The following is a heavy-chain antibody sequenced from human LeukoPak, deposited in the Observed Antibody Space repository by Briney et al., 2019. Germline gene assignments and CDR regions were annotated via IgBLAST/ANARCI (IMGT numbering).Heavy chain of an antibody. CDR2: ITSSSTTI. D-gene: IGHD2-21*02. CDR3: ARVRGTALVNMYFDY. Sequence: GSLRLSCATSGFTFTSHSMNWVRQAPGKGLEWVSFITSSSTTIYYADSVKGRFTISRDNAKNSLYLQMNSLRDEDTAVYYCARVRGTALVNMYFDYWSQGTLVTVSS. CDR1: GFTFTSHS. J-gene: IGHJ4*02. V-gene: IGHV3-48*02.